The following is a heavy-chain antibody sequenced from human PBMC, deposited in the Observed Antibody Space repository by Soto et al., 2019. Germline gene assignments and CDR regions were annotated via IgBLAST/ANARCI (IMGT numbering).Heavy chain of an antibody. CDR1: GFPFTNFA. D-gene: IGHD3-3*01. V-gene: IGHV3-23*01. CDR3: AKKNYDFWSASGY. Sequence: GGSLRLSCASSGFPFTNFAMIWVRQAPGKGLEWVSSISESGETTYHADSVKGRFTISRDNSENTLYLQMNSLRAEDTAIYYCAKKNYDFWSASGYWGQGTRVTVSS. J-gene: IGHJ4*02. CDR2: ISESGETT.